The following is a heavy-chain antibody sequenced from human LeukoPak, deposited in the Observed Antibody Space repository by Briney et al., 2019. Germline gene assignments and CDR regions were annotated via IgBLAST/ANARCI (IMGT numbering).Heavy chain of an antibody. D-gene: IGHD5-18*01. Sequence: TGGSLRLSCAASGFSFSDYALSWVRQAPGKGLEWVSAISGSGGSTYYADSVKGRFTISRDNSKNTLYLQMNSLRAEDTAVYYCAKDPDTAMVTSDYWGQGTLVTVSS. CDR1: GFSFSDYA. CDR2: ISGSGGST. CDR3: AKDPDTAMVTSDY. V-gene: IGHV3-23*01. J-gene: IGHJ4*02.